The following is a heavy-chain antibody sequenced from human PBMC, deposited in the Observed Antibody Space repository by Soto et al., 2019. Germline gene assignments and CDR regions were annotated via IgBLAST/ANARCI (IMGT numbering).Heavy chain of an antibody. CDR1: GGSISNYF. D-gene: IGHD2-21*02. V-gene: IGHV4-59*01. CDR2: ISYSGNT. J-gene: IGHJ5*02. CDR3: ARDKHTVVATAIPGGFDP. Sequence: QVQLQESGPGLVKPSETLSLTCTVSGGSISNYFWNWIRQPPGKGLEWIGYISYSGNTNYNPSLKSRVTISVDTSKHQLSLKLSSVTAADTALYYCARDKHTVVATAIPGGFDPWGQGSRVTVSS.